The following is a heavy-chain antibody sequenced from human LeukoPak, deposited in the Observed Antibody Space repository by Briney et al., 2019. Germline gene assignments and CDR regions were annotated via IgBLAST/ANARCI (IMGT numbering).Heavy chain of an antibody. CDR1: GGSISSYY. Sequence: PSETLSLTCTVSGGSISSYYWSWIRQPPGKGLEWIGYIYYSGSSCYNPSLRSRVSISVDTSRTQFSLRLSSVTAADTAVYYCARHMPLRITMVRGVIDNWGQGALVTVSS. D-gene: IGHD3-10*01. CDR3: ARHMPLRITMVRGVIDN. CDR2: IYYSGSS. V-gene: IGHV4-59*04. J-gene: IGHJ4*02.